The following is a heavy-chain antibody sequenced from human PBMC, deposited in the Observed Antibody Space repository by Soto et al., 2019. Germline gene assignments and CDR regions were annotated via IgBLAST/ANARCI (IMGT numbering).Heavy chain of an antibody. D-gene: IGHD3-10*01. Sequence: HLQLQESGPGLVKPSETRSLTCTVSDDSITSGAYYLGLIRQPPGKGIQWIGSIKYRGSTYSNPSLKSRVTISKDTTNNQFSLRLLSVTAADTAGYFCAGMFWFGDLLVDYSGQGTLVTVPS. V-gene: IGHV4-39*01. CDR1: DDSITSGAYY. J-gene: IGHJ4*02. CDR2: IKYRGST. CDR3: AGMFWFGDLLVDY.